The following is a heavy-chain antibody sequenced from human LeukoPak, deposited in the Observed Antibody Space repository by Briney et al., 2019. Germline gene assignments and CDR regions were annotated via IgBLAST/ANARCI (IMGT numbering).Heavy chain of an antibody. CDR1: GGSITSSSYY. CDR2: IYYSGST. Sequence: SETLSLTCTVSGGSITSSSYYWGWIRQPPGKGPEWIGSIYYSGSTNYNPSLKSRVTILLDTSKNQFSLKLTSVTAADTAVYYCASVRGYSSGWYASGFDPWGQGTLVTVSS. J-gene: IGHJ5*02. V-gene: IGHV4-39*07. D-gene: IGHD6-19*01. CDR3: ASVRGYSSGWYASGFDP.